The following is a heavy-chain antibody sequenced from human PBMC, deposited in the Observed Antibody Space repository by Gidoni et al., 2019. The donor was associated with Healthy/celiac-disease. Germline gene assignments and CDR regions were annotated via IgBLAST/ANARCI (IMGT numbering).Heavy chain of an antibody. J-gene: IGHJ4*02. V-gene: IGHV3-66*02. CDR1: GFTVSSNY. Sequence: EVQLVESGGGLVQPGGSLRLYCAASGFTVSSNYMSWVRQAPGKGMEWVSVIYSGGSTYYADSVKGRFTISRDNSKNTLYLQMNSLRAEDTAVYYCARDLAGLGYFDYWGQGTLVTVSS. CDR2: IYSGGST. D-gene: IGHD7-27*01. CDR3: ARDLAGLGYFDY.